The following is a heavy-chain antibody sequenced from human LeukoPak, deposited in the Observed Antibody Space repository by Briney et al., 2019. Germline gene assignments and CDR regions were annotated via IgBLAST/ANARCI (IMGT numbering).Heavy chain of an antibody. CDR2: IGGSGGDT. CDR3: AKARASWYGDFDY. J-gene: IGHJ4*02. V-gene: IGHV3-23*01. Sequence: GGPLRLSCAASGFTFSSYAMTWVRQAPGKGLEWVSTIGGSGGDTFCADSVKGRFTISRDNSNNTLYLRMDSLRAEDTAVYYCAKARASWYGDFDYWGQGTLVTVSS. CDR1: GFTFSSYA. D-gene: IGHD6-13*01.